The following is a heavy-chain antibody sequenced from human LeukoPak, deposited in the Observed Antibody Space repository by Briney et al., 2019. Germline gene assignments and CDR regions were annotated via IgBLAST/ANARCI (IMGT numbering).Heavy chain of an antibody. V-gene: IGHV3-49*03. J-gene: IGHJ6*02. CDR1: GFSFGDYA. D-gene: IGHD2-15*01. CDR2: IRSKAYGGTT. CDR3: TGGVDYYYYGMDV. Sequence: PGGSLRLSCTVSGFSFGDYAMSWFRQAPGKELEWVGSIRSKAYGGTTEYAASVKGRFTISRDDSKSIAYLQMNSLKTEDTAVYYCTGGVDYYYYGMDVWGQGTTVTVSS.